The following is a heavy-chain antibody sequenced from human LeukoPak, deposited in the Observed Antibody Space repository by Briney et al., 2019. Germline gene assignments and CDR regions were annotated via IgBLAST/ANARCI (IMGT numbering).Heavy chain of an antibody. Sequence: SETLSLTCLVSGDSITNHYWSWLRQSPGKGLEWIAYIYHTGSTNSNPSLTSRVTISVDTPRNELSLELRSVTAEDTAIYYCATIVWGGASLGIWGQGTMVAVSS. D-gene: IGHD3-10*02. J-gene: IGHJ3*02. CDR3: ATIVWGGASLGI. V-gene: IGHV4-59*11. CDR2: IYHTGST. CDR1: GDSITNHY.